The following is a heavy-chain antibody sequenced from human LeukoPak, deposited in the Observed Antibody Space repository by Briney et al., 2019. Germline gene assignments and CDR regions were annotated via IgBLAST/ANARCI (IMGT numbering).Heavy chain of an antibody. CDR2: INHSGST. CDR3: ARGGSSSWDPSQIVVVIKVYDY. D-gene: IGHD3-22*01. Sequence: SETLSLTCAVYGGSFSGYYWSWIRQPPGKGLEWIGEINHSGSTNYNPSLKSRVTISVDTSKNQFSLKLSSVTAADTAVYYCARGGSSSWDPSQIVVVIKVYDYWGQGTLVTVSS. J-gene: IGHJ4*02. V-gene: IGHV4-34*01. CDR1: GGSFSGYY.